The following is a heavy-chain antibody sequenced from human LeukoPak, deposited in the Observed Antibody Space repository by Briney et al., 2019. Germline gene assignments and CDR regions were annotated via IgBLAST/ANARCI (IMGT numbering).Heavy chain of an antibody. CDR3: ASHSYGYNH. Sequence: GGSLRLSCAASGIIITSYWMSWVRQTPGKGLEWVANIKQDGSEKNYVDSVKGRFTIFRDNARNSLYLQMNSLRAEDTAVYYCASHSYGYNHWGQGALVIVSS. CDR2: IKQDGSEK. J-gene: IGHJ5*02. CDR1: GIIITSYW. V-gene: IGHV3-7*01. D-gene: IGHD3-16*01.